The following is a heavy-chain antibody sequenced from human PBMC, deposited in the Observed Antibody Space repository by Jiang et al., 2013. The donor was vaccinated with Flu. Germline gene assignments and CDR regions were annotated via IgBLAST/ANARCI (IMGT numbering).Heavy chain of an antibody. V-gene: IGHV3-30*18. J-gene: IGHJ6*02. Sequence: QLLESGGGVVQPGRSLRLSCAASDFTFSNYGMHWVRQAPGKGLEWVALISYDGSYKYYADSVRGRFTISRDNSKNTLYLQMHSLRAEDTAVYYCSKEITVVRPPEDYYYYAMDVWGQGTTVTVSS. CDR3: SKEITVVRPPEDYYYYAMDV. CDR1: DFTFSNYG. D-gene: IGHD3-10*01. CDR2: ISYDGSYK.